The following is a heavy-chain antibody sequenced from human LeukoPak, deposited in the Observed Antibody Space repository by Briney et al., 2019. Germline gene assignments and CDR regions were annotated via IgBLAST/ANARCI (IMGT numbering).Heavy chain of an antibody. CDR2: ISSSSSYI. V-gene: IGHV3-21*01. D-gene: IGHD3-22*01. CDR1: GFTFSSYS. Sequence: GGSLRLSCAASGFTFSSYSMNWVRQAPGKGLEWVSSISSSSSYIYYADSVKGRFTISRDNAKNSLYLQMNSLRAEDTAVYYCARGDPYYDSSGYYGLDPWGQGTLVTVSS. CDR3: ARGDPYYDSSGYYGLDP. J-gene: IGHJ5*02.